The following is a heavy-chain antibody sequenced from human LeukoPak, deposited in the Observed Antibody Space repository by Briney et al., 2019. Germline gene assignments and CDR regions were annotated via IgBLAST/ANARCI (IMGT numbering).Heavy chain of an antibody. J-gene: IGHJ4*02. D-gene: IGHD4-11*01. Sequence: GGSLRLSCAASGFTFSTYGMHWVRQAPTKGLEWVAGISYDGSDVYYGNSVKGRFTISRDNSKNTLSLQMNSLRAEDTGLYYCAGLLTTVTTGAKWGQGTLVTVSS. CDR1: GFTFSTYG. CDR2: ISYDGSDV. V-gene: IGHV3-30*03. CDR3: AGLLTTVTTGAK.